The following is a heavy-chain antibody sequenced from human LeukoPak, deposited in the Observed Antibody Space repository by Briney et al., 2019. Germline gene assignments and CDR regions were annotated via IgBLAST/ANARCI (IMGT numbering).Heavy chain of an antibody. CDR2: TYYRSKWYN. CDR3: ARSSPNFDY. CDR1: GDSVSSNSAA. D-gene: IGHD2-2*01. V-gene: IGHV6-1*01. J-gene: IGHJ4*02. Sequence: SQTLSLTCAISGDSVSSNSAAWHWIRQSPSRGLEWLGRTYYRSKWYNGYAISVKSRIAVNPDTSKNQFSLHLNSVTPEDTAVYYCARSSPNFDYWGQGTLVTVSS.